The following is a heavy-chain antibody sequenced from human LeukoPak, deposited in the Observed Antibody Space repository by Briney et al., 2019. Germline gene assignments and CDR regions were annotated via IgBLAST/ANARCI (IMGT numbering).Heavy chain of an antibody. CDR3: ARVRVGAGYYYGSGQGFFDY. CDR1: GFTFSSYW. Sequence: GGSLRLSCAASGFTFSSYWMSWVRQAPGKGLEWVANIKQDGSEKYYVDSVKGRFTISRDNAKNSLYLQMNSLRAEDTAVYYCARVRVGAGYYYGSGQGFFDYWGQGTLVTVSS. D-gene: IGHD3-10*01. CDR2: IKQDGSEK. V-gene: IGHV3-7*05. J-gene: IGHJ4*02.